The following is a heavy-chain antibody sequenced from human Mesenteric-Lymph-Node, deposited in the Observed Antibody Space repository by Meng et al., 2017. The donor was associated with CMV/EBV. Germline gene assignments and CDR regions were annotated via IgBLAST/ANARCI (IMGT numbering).Heavy chain of an antibody. CDR1: GYTFSRHD. J-gene: IGHJ4*02. CDR2: ISARNGNT. D-gene: IGHD6-19*01. CDR3: ARDDDGNGWPFGY. V-gene: IGHV1-18*01. Sequence: CKASGYTFSRHDISWVRQAPGQGLEWVGWISARNGNTNYAQKVQGRVTMTIDTSTRTAYMELRSLRSDDTAVYYCARDDDGNGWPFGYWGQGTLVTVSS.